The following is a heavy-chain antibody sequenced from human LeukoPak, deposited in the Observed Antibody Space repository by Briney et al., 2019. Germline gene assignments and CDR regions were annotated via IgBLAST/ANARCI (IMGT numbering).Heavy chain of an antibody. J-gene: IGHJ6*02. CDR1: GFKFSDYG. D-gene: IGHD3-9*01. CDR2: INWNAVST. Sequence: GGSLRLSCAASGFKFSDYGMSWVRQAPGKGLEWVSGINWNAVSTGYADPVKGRFTISKDNAKNSLFLQMNSLRAEDTAMYYCARAILSDPKYYGMDVWGQGTTVTVSS. V-gene: IGHV3-20*04. CDR3: ARAILSDPKYYGMDV.